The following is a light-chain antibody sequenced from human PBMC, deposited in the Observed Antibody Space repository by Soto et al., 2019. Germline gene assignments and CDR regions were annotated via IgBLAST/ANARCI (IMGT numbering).Light chain of an antibody. CDR2: DVS. CDR1: SSDVGGYNY. V-gene: IGLV2-11*01. J-gene: IGLJ2*01. CDR3: CSHAGSFTLV. Sequence: QSVLTQPRSVSGSPGQSVTISCTGTSSDVGGYNYVSWYQKYPGKAPRLMIYDVSKRPSGVPDRFSGSKSGNTASLTISGLQAEDEADYYCCSHAGSFTLVFGGGTKFTVL.